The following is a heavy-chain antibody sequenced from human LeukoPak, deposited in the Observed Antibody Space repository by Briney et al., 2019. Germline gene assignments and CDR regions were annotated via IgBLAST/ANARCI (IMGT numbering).Heavy chain of an antibody. CDR1: GYSLSSGYY. CDR2: IYHSGST. D-gene: IGHD6-19*01. V-gene: IGHV4-38-2*01. J-gene: IGHJ4*02. Sequence: PSETLSLTCAVSGYSLSSGYYWGWIRQPPGKGLEWIGSIYHSGSTYYNPSLKSRVTISVDTSKNQFSLKLSSVTAADTAVYYCATSIAVAGTLDYWGQGTLVTVSS. CDR3: ATSIAVAGTLDY.